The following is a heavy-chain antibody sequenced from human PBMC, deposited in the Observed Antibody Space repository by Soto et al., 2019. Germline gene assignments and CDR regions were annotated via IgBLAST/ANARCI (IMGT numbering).Heavy chain of an antibody. J-gene: IGHJ4*02. CDR1: GGSISSYY. CDR3: ARGKYGSGLDY. D-gene: IGHD6-19*01. Sequence: PSETLSLTCTVSGGSISSYYWSWIRQPPGKGLEWIGYIYYSGSTNYNPSLKSRVTISVDTSKNQFSLKLSSVTAADTAVYYCARGKYGSGLDYWGQGTLVTVSS. V-gene: IGHV4-59*01. CDR2: IYYSGST.